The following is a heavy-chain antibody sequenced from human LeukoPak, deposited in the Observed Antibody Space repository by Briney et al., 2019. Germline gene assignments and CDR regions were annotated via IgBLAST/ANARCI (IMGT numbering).Heavy chain of an antibody. J-gene: IGHJ4*02. CDR3: ARQRHSSGHFDY. CDR2: NSYSRST. V-gene: IGHV4-59*08. D-gene: IGHD6-19*01. CDR1: GASLSGYY. Sequence: PSETLSLTCTVSGASLSGYYWTWIRQPPGKGLEWIGYNSYSRSTNYNPSLKSRVTISVDTSKNQFSLKLSSVTAADTAVYYCARQRHSSGHFDYWGQGTLVTVSS.